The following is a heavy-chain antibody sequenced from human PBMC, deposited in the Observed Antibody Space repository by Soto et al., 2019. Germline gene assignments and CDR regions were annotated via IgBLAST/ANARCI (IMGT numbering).Heavy chain of an antibody. Sequence: ASVKVSCKASGYTFTSYDINWVRQATGQGLEWMGWMNPNSGNTGYAQKFQGRVTMTRNTSISTAYMELSSLRSEDTAVYYCARGGWTELYYYYGMDVWGPGTTVTVSS. CDR2: MNPNSGNT. V-gene: IGHV1-8*01. CDR1: GYTFTSYD. D-gene: IGHD1-7*01. CDR3: ARGGWTELYYYYGMDV. J-gene: IGHJ6*02.